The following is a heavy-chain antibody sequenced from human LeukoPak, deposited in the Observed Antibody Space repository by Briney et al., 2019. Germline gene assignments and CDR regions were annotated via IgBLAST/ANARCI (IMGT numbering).Heavy chain of an antibody. V-gene: IGHV1-2*02. Sequence: ASVTVSFKASGYTFTVYDMHWVRQAPGQGLEWIGWISPNSGGTNYAQKFQRRVTMTRDTSISTAYMELSRLGSDDTAVYYCARGRGSFALDSWGQGTLVTVSS. J-gene: IGHJ4*02. CDR3: ARGRGSFALDS. D-gene: IGHD5-24*01. CDR1: GYTFTVYD. CDR2: ISPNSGGT.